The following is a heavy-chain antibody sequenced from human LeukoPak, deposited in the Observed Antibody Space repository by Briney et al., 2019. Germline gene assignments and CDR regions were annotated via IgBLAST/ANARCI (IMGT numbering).Heavy chain of an antibody. CDR1: GGSLSSYY. V-gene: IGHV4-59*01. CDR2: IYYTGST. D-gene: IGHD3-9*01. Sequence: SKTLSLTCTVPGGSLSSYYWTWIRQLPGKGLEWIGYIYYTGSTNYNPSLKSRVTMSVDTSKNQFSLNLNSVTAADTAVYYCARSGTVTGYLYWGQGALVTVSS. CDR3: ARSGTVTGYLY. J-gene: IGHJ4*02.